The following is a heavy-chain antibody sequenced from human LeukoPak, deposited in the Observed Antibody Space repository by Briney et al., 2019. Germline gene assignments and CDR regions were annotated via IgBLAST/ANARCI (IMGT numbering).Heavy chain of an antibody. Sequence: GGSLRLSCAASGFTFSSYAMSWVRQAPGKGLEWVSDISGSGGSTYYADSVKGRFTISRDNSKNTLSLQMNSLRAEDTAVYYCANARYGPGSYYKTWGQGTLVTVSS. CDR3: ANARYGPGSYYKT. V-gene: IGHV3-23*01. CDR1: GFTFSSYA. D-gene: IGHD3-10*01. J-gene: IGHJ5*02. CDR2: ISGSGGST.